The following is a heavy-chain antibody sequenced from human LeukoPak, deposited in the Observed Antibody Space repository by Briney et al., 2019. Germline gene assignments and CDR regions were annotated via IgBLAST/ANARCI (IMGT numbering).Heavy chain of an antibody. CDR3: ARGTVYYDFWSGYYPGIRLRPGGNWFDP. CDR2: IDDSGSA. J-gene: IGHJ5*02. Sequence: SETLSRTCTVSGGSIRSSYYYWGWIRQPPGKGLEWIGSIDDSGSAYYNPSLKSRLTTSVDTSKNQLSLKLNSVTDAATAVYYCARGTVYYDFWSGYYPGIRLRPGGNWFDPWGQGTLVTVSS. CDR1: GGSIRSSYYY. V-gene: IGHV4-39*02. D-gene: IGHD3-3*01.